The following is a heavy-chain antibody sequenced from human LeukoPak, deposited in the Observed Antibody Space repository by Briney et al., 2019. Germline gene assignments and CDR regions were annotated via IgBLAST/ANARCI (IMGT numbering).Heavy chain of an antibody. J-gene: IGHJ4*02. D-gene: IGHD3-22*01. V-gene: IGHV4-61*05. Sequence: SETLSLTCTVSGGSISSSTSGWGWYWGWIRQPPGKGLEWIGYIYYSGSTNYNPSLKSRVTISVDTSKNQFSLKLSSVTAADTAVYYCARGYYDSSGYLFFDYWGQGTLVTVSS. CDR3: ARGYYDSSGYLFFDY. CDR1: GGSISSSTSGWGWY. CDR2: IYYSGST.